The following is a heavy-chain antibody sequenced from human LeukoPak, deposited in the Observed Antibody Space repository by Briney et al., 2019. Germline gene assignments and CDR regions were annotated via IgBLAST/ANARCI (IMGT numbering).Heavy chain of an antibody. Sequence: GGSLRLSCAASGFTFSSYWMHWVRRAPGKGPVWVSRIDTDGSSTIYADSVKGRFTISRDNAKNTLYLQMNSLRAEDTAVYYCTRGYVGIDYWGQGTLVTVSS. J-gene: IGHJ4*02. D-gene: IGHD5-12*01. CDR2: IDTDGSST. CDR3: TRGYVGIDY. V-gene: IGHV3-74*01. CDR1: GFTFSSYW.